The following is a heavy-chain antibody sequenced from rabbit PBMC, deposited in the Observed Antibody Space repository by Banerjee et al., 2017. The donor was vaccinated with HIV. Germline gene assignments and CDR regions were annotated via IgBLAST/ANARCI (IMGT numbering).Heavy chain of an antibody. CDR3: ARESTDGTGYGCRDL. J-gene: IGHJ4*01. D-gene: IGHD6-1*01. CDR2: INAGRSGTT. CDR1: GIDFSSGYD. V-gene: IGHV1S43*01. Sequence: QEQLKETGGGLVQPGGSLTLSCKASGIDFSSGYDMCWVRQAPGKGLEWIACINAGRSGTTWYASWVNGRFTISRSTSLNTVDLKMTSLTAADTATYFCARESTDGTGYGCRDLWGPGTLVTVS.